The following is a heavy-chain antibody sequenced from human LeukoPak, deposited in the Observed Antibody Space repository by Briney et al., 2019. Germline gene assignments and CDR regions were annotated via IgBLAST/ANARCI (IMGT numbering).Heavy chain of an antibody. CDR1: GGSISSGGYY. J-gene: IGHJ3*01. Sequence: SQTLSLTCTVSGGSISSGGYYWSWIRQHPGKGLQWIGYIYHSGSTYYNPSLKSRVTISVDTSKNQFSLRVNSVTAADTAVYFCARDDTVISVFDVWGQGTMVTVSS. CDR3: ARDDTVISVFDV. CDR2: IYHSGST. V-gene: IGHV4-31*03. D-gene: IGHD5-18*01.